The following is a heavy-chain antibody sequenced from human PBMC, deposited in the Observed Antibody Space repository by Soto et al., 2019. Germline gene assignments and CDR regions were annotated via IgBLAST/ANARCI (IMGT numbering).Heavy chain of an antibody. V-gene: IGHV5-51*01. CDR3: ARVRDYDFWSGYYPSHYYYGMDV. Sequence: PGESLKICCRGSGYSFTSYWIGLVRQMPGKGLEWMGIIYPGDSDTRYSPSFQGQVTISADKSISTAYLQWSSLKASDTAMYYCARVRDYDFWSGYYPSHYYYGMDVWGQGTTVTVSS. CDR2: IYPGDSDT. CDR1: GYSFTSYW. D-gene: IGHD3-3*01. J-gene: IGHJ6*02.